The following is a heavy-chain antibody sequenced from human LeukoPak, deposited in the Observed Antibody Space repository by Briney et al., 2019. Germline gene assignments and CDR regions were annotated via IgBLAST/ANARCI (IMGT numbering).Heavy chain of an antibody. V-gene: IGHV4-4*02. Sequence: SETLSLTCAVSGGSISSSSSICWTWVRQPPGEGLEWIGEIYHNGATNYNPSLKSRVTLLLDKSKNQFSLRLNSVTAADTAVYYCARNGGNSDYDYWGQGTLVTVSA. CDR3: ARNGGNSDYDY. D-gene: IGHD4-23*01. J-gene: IGHJ4*02. CDR1: GGSISSSSSIC. CDR2: IYHNGAT.